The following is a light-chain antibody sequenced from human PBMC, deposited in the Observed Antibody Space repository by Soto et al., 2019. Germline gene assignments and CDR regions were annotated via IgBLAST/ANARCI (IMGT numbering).Light chain of an antibody. V-gene: IGLV3-21*02. Sequence: SSELTQPPSVSVARGQTATMTCGGDDIVVKSVHWYHQKPGQAPVLVVYDDTARPSGTPERFSGSNVGNTATLTISRVEAGDEADFYCQVWDSPSGHYVFGSGTKVTVL. CDR2: DDT. CDR1: DIVVKS. CDR3: QVWDSPSGHYV. J-gene: IGLJ1*01.